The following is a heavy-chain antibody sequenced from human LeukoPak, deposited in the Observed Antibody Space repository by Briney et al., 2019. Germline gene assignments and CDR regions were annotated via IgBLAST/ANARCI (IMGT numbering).Heavy chain of an antibody. D-gene: IGHD6-13*01. CDR3: ARGRNMEDLGQQLARRAYAFDI. CDR1: GGSFSGYY. CDR2: INHSGST. V-gene: IGHV4-34*01. Sequence: SETLSLTCAVYGGSFSGYYWSWIRQPPGKGLEWIGEINHSGSTNYNPSLKSRVTISVDTSKNQFSLKLSSVTAADTAVYYCARGRNMEDLGQQLARRAYAFDIWGQGTMVTVSS. J-gene: IGHJ3*02.